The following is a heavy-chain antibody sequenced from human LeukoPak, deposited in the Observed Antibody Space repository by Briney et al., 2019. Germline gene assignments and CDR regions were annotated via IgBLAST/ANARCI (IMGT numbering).Heavy chain of an antibody. CDR3: AREQLWFGELFDY. CDR1: GFTFSSYE. D-gene: IGHD3-10*01. Sequence: PGGSLRLSCAASGFTFSSYEMNWVRQAPGKGLEWVSYISSSGSTIYYADSVKGRFTISRDNAKNSLYLQMNSLRAEDTAVYYCAREQLWFGELFDYWGQGTLVTVSS. CDR2: ISSSGSTI. V-gene: IGHV3-48*03. J-gene: IGHJ4*02.